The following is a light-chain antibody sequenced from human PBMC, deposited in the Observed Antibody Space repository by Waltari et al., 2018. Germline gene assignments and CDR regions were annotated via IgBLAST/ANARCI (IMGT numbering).Light chain of an antibody. J-gene: IGKJ1*01. CDR1: QSLLHSNGYNY. Sequence: DTVMTQSPLSLTVTPGEPASISCRSSQSLLHSNGYNYLDWYLQKPGQPPQLLIYLGSDRASGVPDRFSGSGSGTDFTLKISSVEAEDIGVYYCMQALHTPPAFGQGTRVEI. CDR3: MQALHTPPA. V-gene: IGKV2-28*01. CDR2: LGS.